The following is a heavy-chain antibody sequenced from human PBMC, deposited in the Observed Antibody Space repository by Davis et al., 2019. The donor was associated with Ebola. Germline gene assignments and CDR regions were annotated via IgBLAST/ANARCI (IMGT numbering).Heavy chain of an antibody. Sequence: SETLSLTCSVSGGSISGYVWSWVRQSPGRGLEFIAYIYYSGFINYNPSLESRVTISLDTPKKQFSLKLNSVTAADTAVYYCARGNYGDYIVLYYYNMDVWGQGTTVTVSS. CDR3: ARGNYGDYIVLYYYNMDV. V-gene: IGHV4-59*01. CDR1: GGSISGYV. CDR2: IYYSGFI. J-gene: IGHJ6*02. D-gene: IGHD4-17*01.